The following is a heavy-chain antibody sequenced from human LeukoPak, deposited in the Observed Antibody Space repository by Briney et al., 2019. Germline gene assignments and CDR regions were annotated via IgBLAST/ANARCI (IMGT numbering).Heavy chain of an antibody. Sequence: ASVKVSCKASGYTFTSYGISWVRQAPGQGLEWMGWISASNGNTNYAQKFQGRVTITTDESTSTAYMELSSLRSEDTAVYYCARSPRTYYDFWSGYCHFDYWGQGTLVTVSS. CDR3: ARSPRTYYDFWSGYCHFDY. CDR1: GYTFTSYG. J-gene: IGHJ4*02. V-gene: IGHV1-18*01. CDR2: ISASNGNT. D-gene: IGHD3-3*01.